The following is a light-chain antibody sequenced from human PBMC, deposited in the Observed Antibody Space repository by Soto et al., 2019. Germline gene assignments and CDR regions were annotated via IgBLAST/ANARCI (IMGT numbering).Light chain of an antibody. V-gene: IGKV3-11*01. CDR2: DAS. J-gene: IGKJ5*01. CDR1: QSVSIY. Sequence: EIVLTQSPATLSLSPGERATLSCRASQSVSIYLAWYQQKPGQAPRLLIYDASNRATGIPARFSGSVSGTEFTLTISSLESEDFAVYYCQQYGSSPSITFGQGTRLEIK. CDR3: QQYGSSPSIT.